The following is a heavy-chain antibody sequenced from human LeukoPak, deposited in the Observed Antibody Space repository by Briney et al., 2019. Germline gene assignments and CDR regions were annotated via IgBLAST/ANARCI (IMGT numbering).Heavy chain of an antibody. D-gene: IGHD6-19*01. CDR1: GFTFSNAW. CDR2: IKSKTDGGTT. CDR3: TTPRPYSSGFDY. V-gene: IGHV3-15*01. Sequence: PGGSLRLSCAASGFTFSNAWMSWVRQAPGKGLEWVGRIKSKTDGGTTDYAAPVKGRFTISRDDSKNTLYLQMNSLRTEDTAVYYCTTPRPYSSGFDYWGQGTLVTVSS. J-gene: IGHJ4*02.